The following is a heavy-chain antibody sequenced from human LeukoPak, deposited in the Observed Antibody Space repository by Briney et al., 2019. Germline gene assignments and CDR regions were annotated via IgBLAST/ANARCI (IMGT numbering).Heavy chain of an antibody. J-gene: IGHJ4*02. D-gene: IGHD3-10*01. V-gene: IGHV3-30*02. CDR1: GFIFNNYG. Sequence: PGGSLRLSCVVSGFIFNNYGMHWVRQAPGKGLEWVTFIRSDGFNKYYADSVRGRFTISRDNSNNTLYLQMNSLRVEDTAIYYCARVLWFGELLPFDYWGPGTLVTVFS. CDR2: IRSDGFNK. CDR3: ARVLWFGELLPFDY.